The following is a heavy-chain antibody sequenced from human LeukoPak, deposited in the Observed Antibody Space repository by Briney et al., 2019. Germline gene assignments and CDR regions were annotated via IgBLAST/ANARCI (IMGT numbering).Heavy chain of an antibody. Sequence: GGSLRLSCAASGFTFSNYGMHWVRLAPGKGLEWVAFIWYDGSNEDYADSVKGRFTISRDNSKNTLYLQMNGLRAEDTAVYYCARDESLGDFWSGYFDAFDIWGQGIMVTVSS. CDR3: ARDESLGDFWSGYFDAFDI. CDR1: GFTFSNYG. D-gene: IGHD3-3*01. J-gene: IGHJ3*02. V-gene: IGHV3-30*02. CDR2: IWYDGSNE.